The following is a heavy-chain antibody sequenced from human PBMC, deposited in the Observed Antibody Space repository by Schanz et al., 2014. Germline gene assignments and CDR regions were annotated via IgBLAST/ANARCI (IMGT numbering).Heavy chain of an antibody. J-gene: IGHJ4*02. CDR3: ARVLGGDEGLDQ. Sequence: VQLVESGGGVVQPGTSLRLSCAASGFTFRGHAMHWVRQAPGQGLEWVSGISWNSGSIGYADSVKGRFTISRDDAKNSLYLEMTSLRGEDTALYYCARVLGGDEGLDQWGQGTLVTVSS. CDR1: GFTFRGHA. V-gene: IGHV3-9*01. CDR2: ISWNSGSI. D-gene: IGHD4-17*01.